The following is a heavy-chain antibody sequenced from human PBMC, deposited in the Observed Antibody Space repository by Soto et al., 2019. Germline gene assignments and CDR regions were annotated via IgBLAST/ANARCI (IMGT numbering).Heavy chain of an antibody. D-gene: IGHD3-16*01. V-gene: IGHV4-59*12. CDR3: ARGGGNPASTNDY. CDR2: IYYSGST. CDR1: GGSISSYY. J-gene: IGHJ4*02. Sequence: SETLSLTCTVSGGSISSYYWSWIRQPPGKGLEWIGYIYYSGSTNYNPSLKSRVTLSLDTSKNHFSLHLSSVTAADTAVYYCARGGGNPASTNDYWSQGTLVTVSS.